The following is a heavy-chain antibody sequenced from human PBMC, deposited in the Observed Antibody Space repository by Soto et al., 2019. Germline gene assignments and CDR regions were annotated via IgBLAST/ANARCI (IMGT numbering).Heavy chain of an antibody. Sequence: DVQLLESGGGVVQSGGSLRLSCSASGFAFSDYSMHWVRQAPGKGPEWVSAISGGGGNTYYAGSVHGRFTISRDNSRNTLYLQMHSLRDDDTALYYCAKETYGSGWTLDSWGQGTRATVSS. J-gene: IGHJ4*02. D-gene: IGHD6-19*01. V-gene: IGHV3-23*01. CDR3: AKETYGSGWTLDS. CDR2: ISGGGGNT. CDR1: GFAFSDYS.